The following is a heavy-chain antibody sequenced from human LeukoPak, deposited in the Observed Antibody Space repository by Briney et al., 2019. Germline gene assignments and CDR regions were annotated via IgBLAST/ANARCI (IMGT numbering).Heavy chain of an antibody. CDR2: FYIDGRA. J-gene: IGHJ3*02. CDR1: GFSVGGNY. CDR3: ARDRRRLRGQNGDGDAFDI. V-gene: IGHV3-53*01. D-gene: IGHD2-8*01. Sequence: GGSLRLSCTASGFSVGGNYISWVRQAPGKGLEWVSIFYIDGRAFHAASVKGRFTMSRDISKNSVDLQMNSLRAEDTAVYFCARDRRRLRGQNGDGDAFDIWGQGTRVTVSS.